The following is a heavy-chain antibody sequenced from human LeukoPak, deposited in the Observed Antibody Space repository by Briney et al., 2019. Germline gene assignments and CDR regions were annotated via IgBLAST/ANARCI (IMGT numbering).Heavy chain of an antibody. CDR1: GGSISSYY. CDR3: ARHGPYGSGSFDY. CDR2: IYYSGST. V-gene: IGHV4-59*08. D-gene: IGHD3-10*01. J-gene: IGHJ4*02. Sequence: SGTLSLTCTVSGGSISSYYWSWIRQPPGKGLEWIGYIYYSGSTNYNPSLKSRVTISVDTSKNQFSLKLSSVTAADTAVYYCARHGPYGSGSFDYWGQGTLVTVSS.